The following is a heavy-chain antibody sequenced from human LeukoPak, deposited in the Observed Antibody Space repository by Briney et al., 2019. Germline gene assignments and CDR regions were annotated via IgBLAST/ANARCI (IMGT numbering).Heavy chain of an antibody. CDR3: ARHDAGGSYYYDYFDY. Sequence: PSETLSLTCTVSGGSISSYYWSWIRQPPGKGLEWIGYIYYSGSTNYNPSLKSRVTISVDTSKNQFSLKLSSVTAADTAVYYCARHDAGGSYYYDYFDYWGQGTLVTVSS. D-gene: IGHD1-26*01. CDR2: IYYSGST. CDR1: GGSISSYY. J-gene: IGHJ4*02. V-gene: IGHV4-59*08.